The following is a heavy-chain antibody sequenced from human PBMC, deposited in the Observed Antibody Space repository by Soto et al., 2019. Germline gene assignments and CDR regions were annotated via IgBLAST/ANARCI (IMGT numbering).Heavy chain of an antibody. D-gene: IGHD5-18*01. CDR2: ISGSGCST. CDR1: GFTISSYA. J-gene: IGHJ4*02. CDR3: AKERRIQLSH. Sequence: GGSLRLSCAAAGFTISSYAMRWIRQAPGKGLEWVSAISGSGCSTYYADSVKGRFTISRDNSKNTLYLQMNSLRAVDTAVYYCAKERRIQLSHWGQGTLVTVSS. V-gene: IGHV3-23*01.